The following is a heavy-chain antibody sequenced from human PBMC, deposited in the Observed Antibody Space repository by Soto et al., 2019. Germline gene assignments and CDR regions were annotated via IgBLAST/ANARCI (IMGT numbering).Heavy chain of an antibody. J-gene: IGHJ2*01. CDR3: ARKVLGSTSRPDWWYFDL. CDR2: ISGGGDRT. CDR1: GFTFINYA. Sequence: EVQLLESGGGLVQPGGSLRLSCVGSGFTFINYAMNWVRLTPGKGLEWVSGISGGGDRTFDADSVKGRFTISRDNSKNTVNLQMNSLRADDTAVYYCARKVLGSTSRPDWWYFDLWGRGTLVTVSS. D-gene: IGHD3-16*01. V-gene: IGHV3-23*01.